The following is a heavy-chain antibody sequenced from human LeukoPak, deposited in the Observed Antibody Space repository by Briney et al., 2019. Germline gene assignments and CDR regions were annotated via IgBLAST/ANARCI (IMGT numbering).Heavy chain of an antibody. D-gene: IGHD2-2*01. CDR3: ARDLSVVPAAMLNY. CDR2: IWYDGSNK. Sequence: GGSLRLSCAASGFTFSSYGMPWVRQAPGKGLEWVAVIWYDGSNKYYADSVKGRFTISRDNSKNTLYLQMNSLRAEDTAVYYCARDLSVVPAAMLNYWGQGTLVTVSS. J-gene: IGHJ4*02. V-gene: IGHV3-33*01. CDR1: GFTFSSYG.